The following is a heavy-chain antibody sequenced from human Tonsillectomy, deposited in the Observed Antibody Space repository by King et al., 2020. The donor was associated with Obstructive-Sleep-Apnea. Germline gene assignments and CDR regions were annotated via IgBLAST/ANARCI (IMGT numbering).Heavy chain of an antibody. CDR3: ARVRLSGFTYGPLDY. J-gene: IGHJ4*02. D-gene: IGHD3-10*01. CDR2: IHHDDNT. CDR1: GIIVSSNS. Sequence: EQLVQSGGGLVQPGGSLRLSCAASGIIVSSNSMTWVRQAPGKGLEWVSLIHHDDNTFYTDSVKGRFTISRDNTKNTLYLQMNSLRADDTAVYYCARVRLSGFTYGPLDYWGQGTLVTVFS. V-gene: IGHV3-66*01.